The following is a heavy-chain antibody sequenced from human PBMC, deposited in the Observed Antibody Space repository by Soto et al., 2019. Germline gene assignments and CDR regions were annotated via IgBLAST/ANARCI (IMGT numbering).Heavy chain of an antibody. J-gene: IGHJ4*02. CDR3: AREYSSSWAHYLDY. Sequence: EVQLVESGGGLVQPGGSLRLSCAASGFTVSSNYMSWVRQAPGKGLEWVSVIYSGGSTYYADSVKGRFTISRHNSKNTLYVQMNSLRAEDTAVYYCAREYSSSWAHYLDYWGQGTLVTVSS. CDR1: GFTVSSNY. D-gene: IGHD6-13*01. CDR2: IYSGGST. V-gene: IGHV3-53*04.